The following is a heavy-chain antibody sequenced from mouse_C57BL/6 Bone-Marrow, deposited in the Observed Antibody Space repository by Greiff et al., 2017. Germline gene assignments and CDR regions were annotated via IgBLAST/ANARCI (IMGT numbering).Heavy chain of an antibody. D-gene: IGHD4-1*01. CDR3: TNPYWDLY. CDR1: GFNIKDDY. CDR2: IDPENGDT. V-gene: IGHV14-4*01. Sequence: EVMLVESGAELVRPGASVKLSCTASGFNIKDDYMHWVKQRPEQGLEWIGWIDPENGDTEYASKFQGKATIPADTSSNTAYLQLSSLTSEDTAVYYCTNPYWDLYWGQGTSVTVSS. J-gene: IGHJ4*01.